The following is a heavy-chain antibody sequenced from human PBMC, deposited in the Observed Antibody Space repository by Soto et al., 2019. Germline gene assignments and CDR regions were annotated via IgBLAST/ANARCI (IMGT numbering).Heavy chain of an antibody. CDR3: ARPFGVTWAFDI. D-gene: IGHD3-3*01. V-gene: IGHV4-39*01. CDR1: GGSISSSSYY. J-gene: IGHJ3*02. CDR2: IYYSGST. Sequence: QLQLQESGPGLVKPSETLSLTCTVSGGSISSSSYYWGWIRQPPGKGLEWIGSIYYSGSTYYNPSLNSRVTISVDTSKNQFSLKLNSVTAADTAVYYCARPFGVTWAFDIWGQGTMVTVSS.